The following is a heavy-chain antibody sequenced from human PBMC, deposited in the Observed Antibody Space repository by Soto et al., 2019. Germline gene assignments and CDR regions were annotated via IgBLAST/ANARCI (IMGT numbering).Heavy chain of an antibody. CDR1: GASIATEGYT. J-gene: IGHJ6*02. V-gene: IGHV4-30-2*01. CDR3: ARATFGAVLHRGA. D-gene: IGHD3-3*01. CDR2: IYPSGAA. Sequence: SETLSLTCAVSGASIATEGYTWSWIRQPPGKGLEWIGYIYPSGAAHYNPSLKSRATLSLDASRNRFSLSVGSVTAADTAVYYCARATFGAVLHRGAWGQGTTVTVSS.